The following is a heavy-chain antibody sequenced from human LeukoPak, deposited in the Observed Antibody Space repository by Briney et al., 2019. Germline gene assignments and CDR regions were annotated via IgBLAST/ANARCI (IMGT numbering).Heavy chain of an antibody. V-gene: IGHV3-23*01. CDR3: ARGGSSGWLNSDY. Sequence: GGSLRLSCAASGFTFSSYAMSWVRQAPGKGLEWVSAISGSGGSTYYADSVKGRFTISRDNSKNTLYLQMNSLRAEDTAVYYCARGGSSGWLNSDYWGQGTLVTVSS. D-gene: IGHD6-19*01. CDR2: ISGSGGST. J-gene: IGHJ4*02. CDR1: GFTFSSYA.